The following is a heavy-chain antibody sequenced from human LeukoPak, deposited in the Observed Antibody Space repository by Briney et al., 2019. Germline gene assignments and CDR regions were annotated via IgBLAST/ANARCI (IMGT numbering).Heavy chain of an antibody. CDR1: GGSMSSYY. D-gene: IGHD5-24*01. CDR2: IYYSGST. J-gene: IGHJ4*02. Sequence: SETLSLTCTVSGGSMSSYYWSWIRQPPGKGLEWIGYIYYSGSTKYNPSLKSRVTISVDTSKNQFSLKLSSVTAADTAVYYCAKGARAGYNLEPFDYWGQGTLVTVSS. CDR3: AKGARAGYNLEPFDY. V-gene: IGHV4-59*08.